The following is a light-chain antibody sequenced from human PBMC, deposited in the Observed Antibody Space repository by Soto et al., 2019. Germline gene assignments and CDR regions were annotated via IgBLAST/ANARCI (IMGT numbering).Light chain of an antibody. CDR3: QQSYSTPWIT. V-gene: IGKV1-39*01. J-gene: IGKJ5*01. CDR1: QSFLYSSNNKNY. Sequence: DILMTQSPDSLAVSLGERSTINCNSSQSFLYSSNNKNYLAWYQQKPGKAPKLLIYAAFSLQSGVPSRFSGSGSGTDFTLTISSLQPEDFATYYCQQSYSTPWITFGQGTRLEIK. CDR2: AAF.